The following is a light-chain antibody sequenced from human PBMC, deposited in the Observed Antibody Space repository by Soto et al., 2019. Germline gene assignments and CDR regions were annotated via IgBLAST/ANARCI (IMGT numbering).Light chain of an antibody. J-gene: IGKJ2*01. CDR1: QSVSSY. CDR2: DAS. CDR3: QQRSTWPYT. V-gene: IGKV3-11*01. Sequence: EIVLTQSPATLSLSPGERATLFCRASQSVSSYLAWYQQKPGQVPRLLIYDASNRATGIPARFSGSASGTDFTLTIRTIEPEDSEVYYCQQRSTWPYTFGQGTKLEIK.